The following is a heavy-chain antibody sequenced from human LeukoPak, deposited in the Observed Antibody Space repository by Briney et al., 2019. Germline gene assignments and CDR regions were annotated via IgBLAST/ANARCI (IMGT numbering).Heavy chain of an antibody. CDR1: GGSISSSSYY. J-gene: IGHJ5*02. CDR2: IYYSGST. V-gene: IGHV4-39*07. Sequence: PSETLSLTCTVSGGSISSSSYYWGWIRQPPGKGLEWIGSIYYSGSTYYNPSLKSRVTISVDTSKNQFSLKLSSVTAADTAVYYCARVMVVGGPFDPWGQGTLVTVSS. CDR3: ARVMVVGGPFDP. D-gene: IGHD2-2*01.